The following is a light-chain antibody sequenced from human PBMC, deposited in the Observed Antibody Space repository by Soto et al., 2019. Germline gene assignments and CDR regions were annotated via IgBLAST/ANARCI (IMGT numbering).Light chain of an antibody. J-gene: IGKJ1*01. Sequence: DIQMTQSPSTLPASVGDTVTITCRASQNIDRWVAWYQQKSGKAPKILIYHASSLETGVPSRFSGSGPGTEFTLTISSVQPDDFASYYCQHYNSYGTLRHGTKVDIK. CDR2: HAS. CDR1: QNIDRW. CDR3: QHYNSYGT. V-gene: IGKV1-5*01.